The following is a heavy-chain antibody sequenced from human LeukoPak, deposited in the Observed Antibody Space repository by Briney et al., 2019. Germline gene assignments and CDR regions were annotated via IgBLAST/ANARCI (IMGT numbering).Heavy chain of an antibody. Sequence: GGSLRLSCAASGFTFSNYWMHWVRQAPGKGLVWVSRINSDGINTSYADSVKGRFTISRDNSKNTLYLQMNSLRAEDTAVYYCAKDLSSWGPSSDPFDIWGQGTMVTVSS. CDR2: INSDGINT. V-gene: IGHV3-74*01. D-gene: IGHD3-16*01. J-gene: IGHJ3*02. CDR3: AKDLSSWGPSSDPFDI. CDR1: GFTFSNYW.